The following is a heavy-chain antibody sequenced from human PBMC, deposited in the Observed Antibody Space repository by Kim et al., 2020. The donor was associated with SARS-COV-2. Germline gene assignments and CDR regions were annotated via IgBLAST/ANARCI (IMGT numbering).Heavy chain of an antibody. V-gene: IGHV4-38-2*02. CDR3: ASWPGSYWGSSWFDP. Sequence: SETLSLTCTVSGYSISSGYYWGWIRQPPGKGLEWIGSIYHSGSTYYNPSLKSRVTISVDTSKNQFSLKLSSVTAADTAVYYCASWPGSYWGSSWFDPWGQGTLVTVCS. CDR2: IYHSGST. J-gene: IGHJ5*02. CDR1: GYSISSGYY. D-gene: IGHD1-26*01.